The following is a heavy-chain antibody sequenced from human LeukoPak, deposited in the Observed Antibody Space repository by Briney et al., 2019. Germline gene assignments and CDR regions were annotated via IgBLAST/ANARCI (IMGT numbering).Heavy chain of an antibody. CDR2: IYYSGST. Sequence: SETLSLTCTVSGGSISSCYWSWIRQPPGKGLEWIGYIYYSGSTNYNPSLKSRVTISVDTSKNQFSLKLSSVTAADTAVYYCARDRDYGSGSYGFDPWGQGTLVTVSS. CDR1: GGSISSCY. D-gene: IGHD3-10*01. V-gene: IGHV4-59*01. CDR3: ARDRDYGSGSYGFDP. J-gene: IGHJ5*02.